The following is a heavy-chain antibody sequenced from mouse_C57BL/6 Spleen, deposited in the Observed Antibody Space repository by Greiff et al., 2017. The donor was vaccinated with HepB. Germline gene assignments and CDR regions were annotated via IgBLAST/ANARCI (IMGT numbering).Heavy chain of an antibody. CDR2: IYPGSGNT. CDR1: GYSFTSYY. Sequence: VKLLESGPELVKPGASVKISCKASGYSFTSYYIHWVKQRPGQGLEWIGWIYPGSGNTKYNEKFKGKATLTADTSSSTAYMQLSSLTSEDSAVYDCARGGYDLMDYWGQGTSVTVSS. J-gene: IGHJ4*01. V-gene: IGHV1-66*01. CDR3: ARGGYDLMDY. D-gene: IGHD2-2*01.